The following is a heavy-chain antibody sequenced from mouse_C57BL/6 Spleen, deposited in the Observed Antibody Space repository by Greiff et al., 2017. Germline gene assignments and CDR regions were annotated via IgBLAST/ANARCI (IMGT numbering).Heavy chain of an antibody. CDR3: THDYDGFAD. Sequence: EVQLQESGTVLARPGASVKMSCKTSGYTFTRYWLHWVKQRPGQGLAWIGAIYPGNSDPSYNQKFKGKAKLTAVTSASTAYMELSSLTNEDSAVYDWTHDYDGFADWGQGTLGTGSA. CDR2: IYPGNSDP. D-gene: IGHD2-4*01. J-gene: IGHJ3*01. V-gene: IGHV1-5*01. CDR1: GYTFTRYW.